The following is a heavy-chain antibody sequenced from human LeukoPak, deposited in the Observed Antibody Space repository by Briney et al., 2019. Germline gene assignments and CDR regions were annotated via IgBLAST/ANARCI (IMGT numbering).Heavy chain of an antibody. CDR3: ARVLRLTGYYNVPHMGY. Sequence: ASVKVSCKTSGYTFTSYAMNWVRQAPGQGLEWMGWINPNSGGTNYAQKFQGRVTMTRDTSISTAYMELSRLRSDDTAVYYCARVLRLTGYYNVPHMGYWGQGTLVTVSS. CDR2: INPNSGGT. V-gene: IGHV1-2*02. D-gene: IGHD3-9*01. CDR1: GYTFTSYA. J-gene: IGHJ4*02.